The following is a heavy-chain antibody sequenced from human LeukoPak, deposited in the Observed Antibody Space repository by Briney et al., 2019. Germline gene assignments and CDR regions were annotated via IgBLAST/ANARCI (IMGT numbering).Heavy chain of an antibody. CDR2: ISSGSTYT. CDR1: GFTFSDYY. J-gene: IGHJ5*02. CDR3: ARNGYSGYDRLNWFDP. D-gene: IGHD5-12*01. Sequence: GGSLRLSCAASGFTFSDYYMTWIRQAPGKGLEWVSSISSGSTYTNYADSVKGRFTISRDNAKNSLYLQVNSLRVEDTAVYYCARNGYSGYDRLNWFDPWGQGTLVTVSS. V-gene: IGHV3-11*03.